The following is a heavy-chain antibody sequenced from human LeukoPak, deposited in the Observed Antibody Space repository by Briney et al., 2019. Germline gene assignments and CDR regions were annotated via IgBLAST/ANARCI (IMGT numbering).Heavy chain of an antibody. Sequence: GGSLRLSCAASGFTFSSYSMNWVRQAPGKGLEWVSYISSSSSTIYYADSVKGRFTISRDNAKNSLYLQMNSLKTEDTAVYYCTRAIVVVPAANYYYYYMDVWGKGTTVTVSS. D-gene: IGHD2-2*01. CDR3: TRAIVVVPAANYYYYYMDV. CDR1: GFTFSSYS. CDR2: ISSSSSTI. V-gene: IGHV3-48*01. J-gene: IGHJ6*03.